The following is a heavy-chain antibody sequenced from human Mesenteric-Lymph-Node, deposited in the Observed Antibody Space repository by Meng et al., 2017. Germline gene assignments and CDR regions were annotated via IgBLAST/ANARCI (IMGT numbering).Heavy chain of an antibody. J-gene: IGHJ6*02. CDR1: GGTFSNYA. V-gene: IGHV1-69*13. CDR2: IIPIFGTA. D-gene: IGHD3-9*01. CDR3: ASRERSYDLLTYDYYGVDV. Sequence: SVKVSCKASGGTFSNYAISWVRQAPGQGLEWMGGIIPIFGTANYAQKFQGRVTITADESTSIAYMDLSSLRSEDTAVYYCASRERSYDLLTYDYYGVDVWGQGTTVTVSS.